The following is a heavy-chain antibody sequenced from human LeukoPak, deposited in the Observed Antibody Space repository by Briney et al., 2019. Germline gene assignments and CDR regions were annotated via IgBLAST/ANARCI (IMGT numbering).Heavy chain of an antibody. CDR3: ARTVPSSWYRGWCDY. V-gene: IGHV7-4-1*02. CDR2: INTNTGNP. D-gene: IGHD6-13*01. CDR1: GYTFSTYA. Sequence: GASVKVSCKASGYTFSTYAINWVRQAPGQGLEWMGWINTNTGNPTYAQGFTGRFVFSLDTSVSTAYLQISSLKAEDTAVYYCARTVPSSWYRGWCDYWGQGTLVTVSS. J-gene: IGHJ4*02.